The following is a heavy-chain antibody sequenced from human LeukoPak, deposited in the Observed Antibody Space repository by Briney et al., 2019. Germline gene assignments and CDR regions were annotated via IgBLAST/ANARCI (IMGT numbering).Heavy chain of an antibody. CDR1: GGSFSGYY. J-gene: IGHJ3*02. Sequence: PSETLSLTCAVYGGSFSGYYWSWIRQPPGKGLEWIGEINHSGSTNYNPSPKSRVTISVDTSKNQFSLKLSSVTAADTAVYYCARGPGYDYVWGSPRGAFDIWGQGTMVTVSS. CDR2: INHSGST. V-gene: IGHV4-34*01. CDR3: ARGPGYDYVWGSPRGAFDI. D-gene: IGHD3-16*01.